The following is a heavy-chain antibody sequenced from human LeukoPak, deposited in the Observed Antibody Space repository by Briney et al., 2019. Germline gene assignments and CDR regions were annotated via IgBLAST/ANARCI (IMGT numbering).Heavy chain of an antibody. CDR3: ARDGIWSDGGPPSY. Sequence: SVKVSCKASGGTFSSYAISWVRQAPGQGLEWMGGIIPIFGTANYAQKLQGRVTMTTDTSTSTAYMELRSLRSDDTAVYYCARDGIWSDGGPPSYWGQGTLVTVSS. V-gene: IGHV1-69*05. J-gene: IGHJ4*02. CDR2: IIPIFGTA. CDR1: GGTFSSYA. D-gene: IGHD3-3*01.